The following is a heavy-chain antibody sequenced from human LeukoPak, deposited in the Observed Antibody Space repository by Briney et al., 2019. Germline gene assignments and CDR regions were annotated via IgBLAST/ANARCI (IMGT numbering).Heavy chain of an antibody. CDR2: VSSSSSYI. Sequence: NPGGSLRLSCAASGFTVSSNYMIWVRQAPGKGLEWVSSVSSSSSYIYYADSVKGRFTISRDNAKNSLYLQMNSLRAEDTAVYYCARDRSGHPGGYYFDYWGQGTLVTVSS. V-gene: IGHV3-21*01. CDR1: GFTVSSNY. D-gene: IGHD3-16*01. CDR3: ARDRSGHPGGYYFDY. J-gene: IGHJ4*02.